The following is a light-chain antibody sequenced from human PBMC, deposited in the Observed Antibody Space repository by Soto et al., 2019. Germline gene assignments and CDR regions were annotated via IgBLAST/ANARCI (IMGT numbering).Light chain of an antibody. CDR1: SSDVGGYNY. Sequence: QSALTQPASVSGSPGQSITISCTGTSSDVGGYNYVSWYQQPPGKATKLMIYEVSNRPSGVSNRFSGYTSGNTASLTISGLQAEDEADYYCSSYTSRSAWVFGGGTKLTVL. J-gene: IGLJ3*02. V-gene: IGLV2-14*01. CDR2: EVS. CDR3: SSYTSRSAWV.